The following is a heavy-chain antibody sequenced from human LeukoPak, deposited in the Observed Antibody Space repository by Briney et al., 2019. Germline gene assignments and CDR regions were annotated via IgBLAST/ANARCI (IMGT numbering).Heavy chain of an antibody. J-gene: IGHJ5*01. D-gene: IGHD3-10*01. CDR1: GFIFSNYA. CDR3: AKVGRYYFGSGSYPFYS. CDR2: ISGSGDNT. Sequence: GGSLRLSCAASGFIFSNYAMSWVRQAPGKGLEWVAAISGSGDNTYYADSVRGRFTISRDNSKDTLYLQMKNLRAGDTAMYYCAKVGRYYFGSGSYPFYSWGQGTLVTVSS. V-gene: IGHV3-23*01.